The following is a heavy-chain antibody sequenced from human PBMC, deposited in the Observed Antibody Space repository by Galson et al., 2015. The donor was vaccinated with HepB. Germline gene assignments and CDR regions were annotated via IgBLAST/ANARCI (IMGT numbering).Heavy chain of an antibody. CDR2: IRSKAYGGTT. D-gene: IGHD3-3*01. Sequence: SLRLSCAASGFTFGDYAMSWFRQAPGKGLEWVGFIRSKAYGGTTEYAASVKGRFTISRDDSKSIAYLQMNSLKTEDTAVYYCTRGFIGFLEWAQPLEFDYWGQGTLVTVSS. CDR3: TRGFIGFLEWAQPLEFDY. J-gene: IGHJ4*02. V-gene: IGHV3-49*03. CDR1: GFTFGDYA.